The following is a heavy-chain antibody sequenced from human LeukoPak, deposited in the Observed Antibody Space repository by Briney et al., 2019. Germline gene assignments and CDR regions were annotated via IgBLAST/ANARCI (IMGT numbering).Heavy chain of an antibody. V-gene: IGHV3-7*01. CDR2: IKHDGNEK. J-gene: IGHJ4*02. CDR3: ASSSKARSEWEPFDY. CDR1: GLTFSNYW. Sequence: GGSLRLSCAASGLTFSNYWMSWVRQAPGKGLEWVANIKHDGNEKYYVDSVKGRFTISRDNAKNSLFLQMNSLRAEDTAVYYCASSSKARSEWEPFDYWGQGTLVTASS. D-gene: IGHD1-26*01.